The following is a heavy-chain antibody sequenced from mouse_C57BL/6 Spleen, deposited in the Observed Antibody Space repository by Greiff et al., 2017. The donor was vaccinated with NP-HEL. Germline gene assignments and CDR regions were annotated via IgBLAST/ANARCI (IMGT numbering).Heavy chain of an antibody. J-gene: IGHJ2*01. CDR3: ARGLGRPYFDY. V-gene: IGHV1-52*01. D-gene: IGHD4-1*01. CDR2: IDPSDSET. Sequence: VQLQQPGAELVRPGSSVKLSCKASGYTFTSYWMHWVKQRPIQGLEWIGNIDPSDSETHYNQKFKDKATLTVDKSSSTAYMQLSSLTSEDSAVYYCARGLGRPYFDYWGQGTTLTVSS. CDR1: GYTFTSYW.